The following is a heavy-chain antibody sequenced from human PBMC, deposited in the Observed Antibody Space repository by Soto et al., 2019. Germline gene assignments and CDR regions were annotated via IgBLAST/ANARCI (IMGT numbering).Heavy chain of an antibody. CDR1: GGSISSYY. J-gene: IGHJ4*02. CDR2: IYYSGST. Sequence: SETLSLTCTVSGGSISSYYWSWIRQPPGKGLEWIGYIYYSGSTNYNPSLKSRVTISVTTSKNQFSLKVTSVTAADTAVYYCARRFRRCFDYWGQGTLVTVSS. CDR3: ARRFRRCFDY. D-gene: IGHD2-8*01. V-gene: IGHV4-59*12.